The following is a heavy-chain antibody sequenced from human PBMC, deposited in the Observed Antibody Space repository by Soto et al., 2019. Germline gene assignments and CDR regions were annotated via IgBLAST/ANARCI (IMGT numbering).Heavy chain of an antibody. CDR1: GGSFGGYY. Sequence: PSETLSLTCAVYGGSFGGYYWSWIRQPPGKGLEWIGEINHSGSTNYNPSLKSRVTISVDTSKNQFSLKLSSVTAADTAVYYCARGIAARPEASYYYYMDIWGKGTTVTVSS. D-gene: IGHD6-6*01. CDR2: INHSGST. CDR3: ARGIAARPEASYYYYMDI. J-gene: IGHJ6*03. V-gene: IGHV4-34*01.